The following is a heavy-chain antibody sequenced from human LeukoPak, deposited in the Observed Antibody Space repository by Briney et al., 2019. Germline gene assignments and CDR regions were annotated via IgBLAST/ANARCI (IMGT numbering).Heavy chain of an antibody. CDR3: AKDKLRGYSYGYYYYYYYGMDV. D-gene: IGHD5-18*01. V-gene: IGHV3-30*18. Sequence: GGSLRLSCAASGFTFSSYGMHWVRPAPGKGLEWAAVISYDGSNKYYADSVKGQFTISRDNSKNTLYLQMNSLRAKDTAVYYCAKDKLRGYSYGYYYYYYYGMDVWGQGTTVTVSS. CDR2: ISYDGSNK. J-gene: IGHJ6*02. CDR1: GFTFSSYG.